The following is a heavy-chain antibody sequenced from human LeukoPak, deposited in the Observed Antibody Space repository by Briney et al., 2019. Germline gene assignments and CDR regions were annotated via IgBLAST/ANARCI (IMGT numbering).Heavy chain of an antibody. V-gene: IGHV1-69*04. J-gene: IGHJ4*02. D-gene: IGHD3-22*01. CDR1: GGTFSSYA. CDR2: IIPILGIA. Sequence: ASVTVSCKASGGTFSSYAISWVRQAPGQGLEWMGRIIPILGIANYAQKFQGRVTMTRDTSTSTVYMELSSLRSEDTAVYYCARGADSSGYSSDYWGQGTLVTVSS. CDR3: ARGADSSGYSSDY.